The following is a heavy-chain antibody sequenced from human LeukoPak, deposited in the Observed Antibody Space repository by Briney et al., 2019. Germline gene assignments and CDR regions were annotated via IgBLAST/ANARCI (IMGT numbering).Heavy chain of an antibody. CDR1: GFSFSDYT. Sequence: GGSLRLSCAASGFSFSDYTMNWVRQAPGKGLEWVSSISSSSSYIYYADSVKGRFTISRDNAKNSLYLQMNSLRAEDTAVYYCARGPTMKMDVWGKGTTVTASS. J-gene: IGHJ6*04. D-gene: IGHD3-22*01. CDR2: ISSSSSYI. CDR3: ARGPTMKMDV. V-gene: IGHV3-21*01.